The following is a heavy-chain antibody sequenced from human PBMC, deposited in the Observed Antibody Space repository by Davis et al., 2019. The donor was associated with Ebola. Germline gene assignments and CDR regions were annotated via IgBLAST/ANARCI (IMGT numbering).Heavy chain of an antibody. CDR1: GFTFSSYG. V-gene: IGHV3-30*03. Sequence: GESLKISCAASGFTFSSYGMHWVRQAPGKGLEWVAVISYDGSNKYYADSVKGRFTISRDNSKNTLYLQMNSLRAEDTAVYYCARGSGSYSHYWGQGTLVTVSS. D-gene: IGHD1-26*01. CDR2: ISYDGSNK. J-gene: IGHJ4*02. CDR3: ARGSGSYSHY.